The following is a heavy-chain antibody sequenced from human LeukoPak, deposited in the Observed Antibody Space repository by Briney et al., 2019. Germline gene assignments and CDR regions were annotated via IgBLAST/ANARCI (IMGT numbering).Heavy chain of an antibody. J-gene: IGHJ4*02. CDR1: GGTFSSYA. CDR3: APYSWSRGHDY. Sequence: GASVKVSCKASGGTFSSYAISWVRQAPGQGLEWMGRIIPILGIANYAQKFQGRVTITADKSTSTAYMELSSLRSEDTAVYYGAPYSWSRGHDYWGQGTLVTVSS. D-gene: IGHD1-26*01. CDR2: IIPILGIA. V-gene: IGHV1-69*04.